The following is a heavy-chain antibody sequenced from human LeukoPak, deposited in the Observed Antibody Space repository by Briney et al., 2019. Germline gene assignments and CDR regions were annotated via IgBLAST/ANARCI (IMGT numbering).Heavy chain of an antibody. CDR1: GFTFSRYS. J-gene: IGHJ4*02. CDR2: ISTSSIYI. V-gene: IGHV3-21*01. D-gene: IGHD3-22*01. Sequence: GGSLRLSCAVSGFTFSRYSMIWVRQAPGKGLEWVSFISTSSIYIYYADSVKGRFTISRDNAKNSLFLQMNSLRAEDTAVYYCARVGDSSGYLIYSFDYWGQGTLVTVSS. CDR3: ARVGDSSGYLIYSFDY.